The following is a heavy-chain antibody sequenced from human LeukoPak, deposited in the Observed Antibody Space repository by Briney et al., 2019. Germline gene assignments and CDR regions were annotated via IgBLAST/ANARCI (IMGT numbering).Heavy chain of an antibody. V-gene: IGHV3-23*01. Sequence: GGSLRLPCAASGITVSSYAMSWVREAAGKGLDWVSSISGSGGSTHYADSVKGRFTISRDNAKNTLYLQMDSLRGEDTAVYYCAKRTEYCSSTRCAFWYFDLWGRGTLVTVSS. D-gene: IGHD2-2*01. J-gene: IGHJ2*01. CDR3: AKRTEYCSSTRCAFWYFDL. CDR2: ISGSGGST. CDR1: GITVSSYA.